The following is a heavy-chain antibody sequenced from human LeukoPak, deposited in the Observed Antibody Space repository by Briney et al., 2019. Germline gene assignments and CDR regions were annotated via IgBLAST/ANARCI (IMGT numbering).Heavy chain of an antibody. Sequence: GGSLRLSCAASGFTFSSYWMHWVRQAPGKGLVWVSRINSDGSSTSYADSVKGRFTISRDNAKNALYLQMNSLRAEDTAVYYCARVGAYSSSFFDAFDIWGQGTMVTVSS. D-gene: IGHD6-13*01. CDR3: ARVGAYSSSFFDAFDI. CDR1: GFTFSSYW. J-gene: IGHJ3*02. CDR2: INSDGSST. V-gene: IGHV3-74*01.